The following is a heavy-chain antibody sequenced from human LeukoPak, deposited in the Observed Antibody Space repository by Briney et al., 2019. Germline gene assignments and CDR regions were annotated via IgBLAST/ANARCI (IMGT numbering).Heavy chain of an antibody. J-gene: IGHJ5*02. CDR1: GYTFTSYD. D-gene: IGHD2-15*01. CDR2: MNPNSGNT. CDR3: AREGRYCSGGSCYWFDP. Sequence: ASVKVSCKASGYTFTSYDINWVRQATGQGLEWMGWMNPNSGNTGYAQKFQGRVTMTRNTSISTAYMELSSLRSEDTAVYYCAREGRYCSGGSCYWFDPWGQGTLVTVSS. V-gene: IGHV1-8*01.